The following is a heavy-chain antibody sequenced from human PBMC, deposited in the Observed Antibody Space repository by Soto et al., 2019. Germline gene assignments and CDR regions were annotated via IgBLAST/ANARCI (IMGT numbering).Heavy chain of an antibody. CDR3: ATLRYCSSTSCSSHYYYGMDV. Sequence: QVQLQQWGAGLLKPSETLSLTCAVYGGSFSGYYWSWIRQPPGKGLEWIGEINHSGSTNYNPSLKSRVTISVDTSKNQFSLKLSSVTAADTAVYYCATLRYCSSTSCSSHYYYGMDVW. CDR1: GGSFSGYY. CDR2: INHSGST. J-gene: IGHJ6*01. V-gene: IGHV4-34*01. D-gene: IGHD2-2*01.